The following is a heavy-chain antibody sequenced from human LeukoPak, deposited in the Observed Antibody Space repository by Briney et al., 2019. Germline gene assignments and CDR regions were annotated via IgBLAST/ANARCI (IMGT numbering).Heavy chain of an antibody. V-gene: IGHV3-20*04. Sequence: GGSLRLSCAASRFTFTNSWMHWVRQAPGKGLEWVSGINWNGGSTGYADSVKGRFTISRDNAKNSLYLQMNSLRAEDTALYYCARDMITFGGVIVPTKGNAFDIWGQGTMVTVSS. CDR3: ARDMITFGGVIVPTKGNAFDI. CDR1: RFTFTNSW. CDR2: INWNGGST. D-gene: IGHD3-16*02. J-gene: IGHJ3*02.